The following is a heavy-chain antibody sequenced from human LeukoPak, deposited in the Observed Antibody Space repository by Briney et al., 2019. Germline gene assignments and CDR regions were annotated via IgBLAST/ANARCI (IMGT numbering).Heavy chain of an antibody. CDR1: GFTFDDYG. J-gene: IGHJ5*02. Sequence: PGGSLRLSCAASGFTFDDYGMSWVRQAPGKGLEWVSGINWNGGSTGYADSVKGRFTISRDNAKNSLYLQMNSLRAEDTALYYCARGWCDYGGNWFDPWGQGTLVTVSS. D-gene: IGHD4-17*01. CDR3: ARGWCDYGGNWFDP. V-gene: IGHV3-20*04. CDR2: INWNGGST.